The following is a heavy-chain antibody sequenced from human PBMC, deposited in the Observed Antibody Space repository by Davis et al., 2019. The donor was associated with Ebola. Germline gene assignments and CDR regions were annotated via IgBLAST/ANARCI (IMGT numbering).Heavy chain of an antibody. CDR2: IKQDGSEK. CDR3: ARDLIVVVPAAILYYYYGMDV. D-gene: IGHD2-2*01. V-gene: IGHV3-7*03. Sequence: GESLKISCAASGFTFSSYWMSWVRQAPGKGLEWVANIKQDGSEKYYVDSVKGRFTISRDNAKNSLYLQMNSLRAEDTAVYYCARDLIVVVPAAILYYYYGMDVWGQGTTVTVSS. CDR1: GFTFSSYW. J-gene: IGHJ6*02.